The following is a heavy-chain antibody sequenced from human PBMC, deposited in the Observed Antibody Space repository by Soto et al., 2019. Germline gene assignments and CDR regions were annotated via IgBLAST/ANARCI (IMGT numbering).Heavy chain of an antibody. CDR2: ISYDGSNK. V-gene: IGHV3-30*18. D-gene: IGHD6-13*01. Sequence: QVQLVESGGGVVQPGRSLRLSCAASGFTFSSYGMHWVRQAPGKGLEWVAVISYDGSNKYYADSVKGRFTISRDNSKNTLYLQMTSLRAEDTAVYYCAKDLAIAAAGPPFDPWGQGTLVTVSS. CDR1: GFTFSSYG. J-gene: IGHJ5*02. CDR3: AKDLAIAAAGPPFDP.